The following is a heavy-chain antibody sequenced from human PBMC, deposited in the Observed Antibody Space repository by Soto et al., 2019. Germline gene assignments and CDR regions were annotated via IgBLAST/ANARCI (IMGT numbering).Heavy chain of an antibody. D-gene: IGHD3-10*02. J-gene: IGHJ4*02. CDR3: AGAVSDFDVRRYRTSYFDQ. CDR1: GASVSTGVYY. Sequence: ASETLSLTCTVSGASVSTGVYYWTWIRQHPGKGLEWIGYIDNSGSTYYNPSLTGRVDISVDTSKNEFSLNLQSLTAADTAFYYCAGAVSDFDVRRYRTSYFDQWGQGSLVTV. CDR2: IDNSGST. V-gene: IGHV4-31*03.